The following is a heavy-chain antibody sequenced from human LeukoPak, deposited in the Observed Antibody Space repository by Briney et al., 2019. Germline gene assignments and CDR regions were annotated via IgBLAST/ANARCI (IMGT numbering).Heavy chain of an antibody. V-gene: IGHV1-2*02. CDR3: ARDRAAAGRSYYYYGMNV. CDR1: GYTFTGYY. Sequence: ASVKVSCKASGYTFTGYYMHWVRQAPGQGLEWMGWINPNSGGTNYAQKFQGRVTMTRDTSISTAYMELSRLRSEDTAVYYCARDRAAAGRSYYYYGMNVWGQGTTVTVSS. D-gene: IGHD6-13*01. J-gene: IGHJ6*02. CDR2: INPNSGGT.